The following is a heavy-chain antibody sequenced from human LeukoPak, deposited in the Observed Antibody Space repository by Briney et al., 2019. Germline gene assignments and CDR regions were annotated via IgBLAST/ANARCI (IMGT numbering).Heavy chain of an antibody. D-gene: IGHD4-23*01. CDR2: INSDGSST. Sequence: GGSLRLSCAASGFTFSSYWMHWVRQAPGKGLVWVSRINSDGSSTSYADSVKGRFTISRDNAKNTLYLQMNSLRAEDTAVYYCASLCGYSRVWYLGNSWWFDAWGQGTLVTVSS. CDR1: GFTFSSYW. CDR3: ASLCGYSRVWYLGNSWWFDA. J-gene: IGHJ5*02. V-gene: IGHV3-74*01.